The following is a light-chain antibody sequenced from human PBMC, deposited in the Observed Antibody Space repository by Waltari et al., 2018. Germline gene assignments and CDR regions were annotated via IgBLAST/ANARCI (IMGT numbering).Light chain of an antibody. J-gene: IGKJ4*01. V-gene: IGKV3-20*01. CDR1: QTISGSW. CDR3: QQYDGSSVT. CDR2: GAS. Sequence: EIVLTQSPGSLSLSPGERATLSCRASQTISGSWLTLYQQKAGQAPRLLIYGASSRATAIPHRFSGSGSGTDFTLTISRLEPEDFAVYYCQQYDGSSVTFGGGTKVEIK.